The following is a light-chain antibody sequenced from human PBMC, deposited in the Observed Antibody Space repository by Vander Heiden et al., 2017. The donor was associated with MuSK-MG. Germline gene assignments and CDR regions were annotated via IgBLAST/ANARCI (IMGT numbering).Light chain of an antibody. V-gene: IGKV1-39*01. J-gene: IGKJ1*01. Sequence: DIQMTQSPSSLSASVGDRVTITCRASQSISSYLNWYQQKPGKAPKLLIYAASSLQSRVPSRFSGSGSGRDFTLSISRLQPEDFATYYCQQRDSTPVAFGQGTKVEIK. CDR1: QSISSY. CDR3: QQRDSTPVA. CDR2: AAS.